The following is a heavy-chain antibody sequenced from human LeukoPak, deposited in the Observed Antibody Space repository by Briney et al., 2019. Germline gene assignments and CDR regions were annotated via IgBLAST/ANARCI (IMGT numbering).Heavy chain of an antibody. CDR3: ARDRGIQLWLDAFDI. CDR2: INAGNGNT. V-gene: IGHV1-3*01. J-gene: IGHJ3*02. D-gene: IGHD5-18*01. CDR1: GYTFTSYA. Sequence: ASVKVSCKASGYTFTSYAMHWVRQAPGQRLEWMGWINAGNGNTKYSQKFQGRVTITRDTSAGTAYMELSSLRSEDTAVYYCARDRGIQLWLDAFDIWGQGTMVTVSS.